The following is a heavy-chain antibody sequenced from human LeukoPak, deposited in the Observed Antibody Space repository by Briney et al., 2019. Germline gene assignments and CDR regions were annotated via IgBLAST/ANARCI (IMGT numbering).Heavy chain of an antibody. V-gene: IGHV4-38-2*02. CDR2: IYHSGST. J-gene: IGHJ5*02. CDR1: GGSISSYY. CDR3: ARVVVRGLNWFDP. D-gene: IGHD3-10*01. Sequence: SETLSLTCTVSGGSISSYYWGWIRQPPGKGLEWIWSIYHSGSTYYNPSLKSRVTISVDTSKNQFSLKLSSVTAADTAVYYCARVVVRGLNWFDPWGQGTLVTVSS.